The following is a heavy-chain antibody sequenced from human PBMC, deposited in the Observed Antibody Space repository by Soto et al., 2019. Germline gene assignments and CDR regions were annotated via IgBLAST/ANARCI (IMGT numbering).Heavy chain of an antibody. J-gene: IGHJ4*02. CDR2: IFHSGST. CDR3: ARKCGSSWYYFDY. CDR1: GGSIRGYY. D-gene: IGHD6-13*01. V-gene: IGHV4-59*08. Sequence: SETLSLTCTVSGGSIRGYYWSWIRQPPGKGLEWIGYIFHSGSTDYNPSLKSRVTISLDTSMNHFSLKLSSVTATDTAVYFCARKCGSSWYYFDYWGQGTLVTVSS.